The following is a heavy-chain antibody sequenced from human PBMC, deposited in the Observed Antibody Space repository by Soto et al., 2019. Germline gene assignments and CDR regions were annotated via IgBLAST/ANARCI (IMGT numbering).Heavy chain of an antibody. Sequence: PGGSLRLSCAASGFTFSSYGMHWVRQAPGKGLEWVAVIWYDGSNKYYADSVKGRFTISRDNSKNTLYLQMNSLRAEDTAVYYCARNGSGWYRDYRYVMSVRAQGPT. J-gene: IGHJ6*02. D-gene: IGHD6-19*01. CDR2: IWYDGSNK. V-gene: IGHV3-33*01. CDR1: GFTFSSYG. CDR3: ARNGSGWYRDYRYVMSV.